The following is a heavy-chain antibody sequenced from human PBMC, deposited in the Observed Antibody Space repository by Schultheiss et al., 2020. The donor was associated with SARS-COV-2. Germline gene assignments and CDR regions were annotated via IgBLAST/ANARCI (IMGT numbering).Heavy chain of an antibody. CDR1: GGSISSSNW. J-gene: IGHJ1*01. D-gene: IGHD2-15*01. CDR3: AGQPLRVVEYFQH. CDR2: IYYSGST. Sequence: SETLSLTCTVSGGSISSSNWWSWVRQPPGKGLEWIGYIYYSGSTNYNPSLKSRVTISVDTSKNQFSLKLSSVTAADTAVYYCAGQPLRVVEYFQHWGQGTLVTVSS. V-gene: IGHV4-4*02.